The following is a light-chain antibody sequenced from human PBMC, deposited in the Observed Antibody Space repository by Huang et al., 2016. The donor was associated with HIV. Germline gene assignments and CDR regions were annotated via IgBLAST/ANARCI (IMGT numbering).Light chain of an antibody. J-gene: IGKJ5*01. CDR1: QSVGNY. CDR2: DAS. Sequence: EIVLTQSPGTLSLSPGERATLSCRTSQSVGNYLVWYQQKPGQVPRLLFYDASYRAAGIPARFSGRGSGTDFTLTMSSLEPEDFAVYYCQQRSKWPITFGQGTRLEIK. CDR3: QQRSKWPIT. V-gene: IGKV3-11*01.